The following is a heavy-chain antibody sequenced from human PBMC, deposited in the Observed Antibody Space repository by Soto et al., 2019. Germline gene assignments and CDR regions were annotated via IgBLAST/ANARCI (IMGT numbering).Heavy chain of an antibody. CDR3: ARGDGFEWELLGFDY. J-gene: IGHJ4*02. V-gene: IGHV3-30-3*01. CDR1: GFTFSSYA. CDR2: ISYDGSNK. Sequence: GGSLRLSCAASGFTFSSYAMHWVRQAPGKGLEWVAVISYDGSNKYYADSVKGRFTISRDNAKNTLYLQMNSLRAEDTAVYYCARGDGFEWELLGFDYWGQGTLVTVSS. D-gene: IGHD1-26*01.